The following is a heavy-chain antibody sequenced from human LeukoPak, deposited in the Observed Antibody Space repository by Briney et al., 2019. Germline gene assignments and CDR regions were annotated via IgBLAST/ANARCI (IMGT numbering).Heavy chain of an antibody. Sequence: SETLSLTCTVSGYSISSGCYWGWIRRPPGKGLEWIGSIYHSGSTYYNPSLKSRVTISVDTSKNQFSLKLSSVTAADTAVYYCARLELRTRTLQEGNWFDPWGQGTLVTVSS. CDR1: GYSISSGCY. V-gene: IGHV4-38-2*02. CDR3: ARLELRTRTLQEGNWFDP. J-gene: IGHJ5*02. CDR2: IYHSGST. D-gene: IGHD3-16*01.